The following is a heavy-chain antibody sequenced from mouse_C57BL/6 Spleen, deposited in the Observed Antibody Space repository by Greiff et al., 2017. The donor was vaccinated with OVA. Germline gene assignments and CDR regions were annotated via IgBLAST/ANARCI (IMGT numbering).Heavy chain of an antibody. Sequence: QVQLQQPGAELVKPGASVQLSCKASGYTFTSYWMHWVKQRPGQGLEWIGMIHPNSGSTNYNEKFKSKATLTVDKSSSTAYMQLSSLTSEDSAVYYCARDDYDWFAYWGQGTLVTVSA. CDR2: IHPNSGST. D-gene: IGHD2-4*01. CDR3: ARDDYDWFAY. J-gene: IGHJ3*01. CDR1: GYTFTSYW. V-gene: IGHV1-64*01.